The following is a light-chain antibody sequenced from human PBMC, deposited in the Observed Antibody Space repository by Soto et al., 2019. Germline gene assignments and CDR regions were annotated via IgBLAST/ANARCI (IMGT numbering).Light chain of an antibody. Sequence: DVQMTQSPSSLSAFVGDRVTITCRASQGIAPYLAWFQQKPGKVPKPLIYATSTLQSGVPSRFSGSGSGTDFTLTISSLQPEDVATYYCQKYNSAPLTFGGGTKVEIK. CDR3: QKYNSAPLT. V-gene: IGKV1-27*01. J-gene: IGKJ4*01. CDR2: ATS. CDR1: QGIAPY.